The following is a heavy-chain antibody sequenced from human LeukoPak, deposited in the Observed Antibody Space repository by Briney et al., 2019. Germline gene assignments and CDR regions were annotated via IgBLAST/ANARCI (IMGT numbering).Heavy chain of an antibody. CDR2: IKKDGSEE. CDR1: AFTFSDYW. D-gene: IGHD1-20*01. J-gene: IGHJ6*02. V-gene: IGHV3-7*01. CDR3: ATYDNWVAGDV. Sequence: PGGSLRLSCAASAFTFSDYWMSWVRQAPGKGPEWVANIKKDGSEEHYVDSVKGRFTVSRDNAENSLFLQMNSLRVEDTAVYYCATYDNWVAGDVWGQGTTVSVSS.